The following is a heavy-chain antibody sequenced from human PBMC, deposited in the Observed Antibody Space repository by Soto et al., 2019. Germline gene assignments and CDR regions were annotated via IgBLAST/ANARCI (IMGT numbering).Heavy chain of an antibody. CDR3: AKRPKAGRPVDV. V-gene: IGHV3-23*01. CDR2: INPSGDTT. Sequence: EVQLSESGGGLVQPGGSLRLSCAASGFTFTSYSMSWVRKAPGKGLEWVSAINPSGDTTYYADSVKGRLTISRDNSKNTLYLQMDSLRAEDTATYYCAKRPKAGRPVDVWGKGTTVTVSS. J-gene: IGHJ6*04. D-gene: IGHD6-6*01. CDR1: GFTFTSYS.